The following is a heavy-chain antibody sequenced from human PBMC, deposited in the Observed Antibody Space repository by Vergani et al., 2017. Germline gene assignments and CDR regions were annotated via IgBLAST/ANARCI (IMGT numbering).Heavy chain of an antibody. CDR2: IYYSGST. CDR1: GGSISSYY. V-gene: IGHV4-59*01. CDR3: ASGGNGPVDY. D-gene: IGHD3-16*01. J-gene: IGHJ4*02. Sequence: QVQLQESGPGLVKPSETLSLTYTVSGGSISSYYWSWIRQPPGKGLEWIGYIYYSGSTNYNPSLKSRVTISVDTSKNQFSLKLSSVTAADTAVYYCASGGNGPVDYWGQGTLVTVSS.